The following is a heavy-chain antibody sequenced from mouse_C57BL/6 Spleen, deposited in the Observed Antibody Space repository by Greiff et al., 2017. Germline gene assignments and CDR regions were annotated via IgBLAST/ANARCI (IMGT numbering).Heavy chain of an antibody. Sequence: EVQLQQSVAELVRPGASVKLSCTASGFNIKNTYMHWVKQSPEQGLEWIGRIDPANGNTKYAPNVPGKVPITADTSSNAAYLQLSSLTSEDTAIYYCASTVVATDYYAMEYWGQGTSVTGAS. CDR3: ASTVVATDYYAMEY. J-gene: IGHJ4*01. D-gene: IGHD1-1*01. V-gene: IGHV14-3*01. CDR1: GFNIKNTY. CDR2: IDPANGNT.